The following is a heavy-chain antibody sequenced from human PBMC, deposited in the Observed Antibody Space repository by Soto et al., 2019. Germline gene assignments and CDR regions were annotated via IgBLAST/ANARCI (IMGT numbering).Heavy chain of an antibody. V-gene: IGHV3-33*01. CDR3: ARDGGIGIDY. CDR1: GYTFSSYG. D-gene: IGHD3-16*01. J-gene: IGHJ4*02. Sequence: GGSLRLSCGASGYTFSSYGLHWVRQAPGKGLEWVAVIWYNGSKKYYLDSVKGRFTVSKDDSKNTLYLQMNSLRAEDTAVYYCARDGGIGIDYWGQGTLVTVS. CDR2: IWYNGSKK.